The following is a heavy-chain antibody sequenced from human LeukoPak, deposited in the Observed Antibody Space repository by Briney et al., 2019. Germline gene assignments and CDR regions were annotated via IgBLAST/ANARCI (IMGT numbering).Heavy chain of an antibody. CDR1: GYTFTSYG. CDR3: ARGPSTITFGGVSDY. Sequence: ASVKDACKASGYTFTSYGISWVRQAPGQGLEWMGWISAYNGNTNYAQKLQGRVTMTTDTSTSTAYMELRSLRSDDTAVYYCARGPSTITFGGVSDYWGQGTLVTVSS. CDR2: ISAYNGNT. V-gene: IGHV1-18*01. D-gene: IGHD3-16*01. J-gene: IGHJ4*02.